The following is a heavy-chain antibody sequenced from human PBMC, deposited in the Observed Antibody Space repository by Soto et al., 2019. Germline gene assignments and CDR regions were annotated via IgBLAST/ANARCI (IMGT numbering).Heavy chain of an antibody. V-gene: IGHV4-34*01. Sequence: PSETLSLTCAVYGGSFSGYYWNWIRQPPGKGLEWIGDINHSGSTNYNPSLKSRVTISVDTSKNQFSLKLNSMTAADTAVYYCARHNYGSGSTYFDYWGQGTLVTVSS. J-gene: IGHJ4*02. CDR3: ARHNYGSGSTYFDY. CDR1: GGSFSGYY. CDR2: INHSGST. D-gene: IGHD3-10*01.